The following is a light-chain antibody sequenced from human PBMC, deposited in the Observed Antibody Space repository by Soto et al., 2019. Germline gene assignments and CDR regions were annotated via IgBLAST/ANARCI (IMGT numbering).Light chain of an antibody. CDR3: SSYASTSTAV. CDR1: SSDVGAYNY. J-gene: IGLJ1*01. CDR2: EVN. Sequence: QSVLTQPASVSGSPGQSITISCTGTSSDVGAYNYVSWYQQHPGKAPKLMIYEVNYRPSGVSNRFSGSKSGITASLTISGLQAEDEADYYCSSYASTSTAVFGTGTKATVL. V-gene: IGLV2-14*01.